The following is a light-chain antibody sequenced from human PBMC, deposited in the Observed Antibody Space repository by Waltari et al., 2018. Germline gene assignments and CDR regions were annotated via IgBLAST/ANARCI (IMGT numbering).Light chain of an antibody. V-gene: IGKV3-11*01. CDR1: QSVSRS. J-gene: IGKJ5*01. CDR3: QQRSNWPPVT. Sequence: EIVLTQSPATLSLSPGERATLSCRASQSVSRSLAWYQHKPGQAPRLRIYEAANRATGIPARFSDSGSGTDFTHTISSLEPEDFAVYYCQQRSNWPPVTFGQGTRLEIK. CDR2: EAA.